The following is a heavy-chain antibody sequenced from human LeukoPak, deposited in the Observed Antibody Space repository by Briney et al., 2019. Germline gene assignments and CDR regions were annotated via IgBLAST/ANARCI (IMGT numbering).Heavy chain of an antibody. D-gene: IGHD4-23*01. CDR3: ASASNYGGLLRY. J-gene: IGHJ4*02. Sequence: ASVKVSCKASGYTFTGYYMHWVRQAPGQGLEWMGWIYPNSGGTNYAQKFQGRVTMTRDTSISTAYMELSRLRSDDTAVYYCASASNYGGLLRYWGQGTLVTVSS. CDR1: GYTFTGYY. CDR2: IYPNSGGT. V-gene: IGHV1-2*02.